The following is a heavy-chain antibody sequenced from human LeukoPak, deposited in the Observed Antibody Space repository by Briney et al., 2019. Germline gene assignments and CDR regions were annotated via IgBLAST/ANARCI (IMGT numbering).Heavy chain of an antibody. Sequence: GGSLRLSCAASGFALSSHWMTWVRQVPGRGPEWVANVNRDGSETYYLDSVKGRFTISKDNAKNSLYLQMNSLRAEDTAVYYCARDFAGIYDILTGYFSHWGQGTLVTVSS. D-gene: IGHD3-9*01. V-gene: IGHV3-7*01. CDR1: GFALSSHW. CDR3: ARDFAGIYDILTGYFSH. CDR2: VNRDGSET. J-gene: IGHJ4*02.